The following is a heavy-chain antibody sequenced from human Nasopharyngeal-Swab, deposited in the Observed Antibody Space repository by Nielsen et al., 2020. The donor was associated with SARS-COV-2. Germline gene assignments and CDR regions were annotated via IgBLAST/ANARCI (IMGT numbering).Heavy chain of an antibody. CDR1: GFTFSSYA. V-gene: IGHV3-23*01. J-gene: IGHJ6*02. CDR2: ISGSGGST. D-gene: IGHD6-19*01. Sequence: GGSLRLSCAASGFTFSSYAMSWVRQAPGKGLEWVSAISGSGGSTYYADSVKGRFTISRDNSKNTLYLQMNSLRDEDTAVYYCAKYSGWFTPYYYGMDVWGQGTTVTVSS. CDR3: AKYSGWFTPYYYGMDV.